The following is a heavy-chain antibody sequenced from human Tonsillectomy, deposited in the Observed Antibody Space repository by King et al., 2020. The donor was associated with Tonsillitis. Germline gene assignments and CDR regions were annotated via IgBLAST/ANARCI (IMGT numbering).Heavy chain of an antibody. CDR2: ISGRGGST. J-gene: IGHJ6*02. CDR3: AKTTRLEDYYYGMDV. D-gene: IGHD1-1*01. Sequence: VQLVESGGGLVQPGGSLRLSCAASGFTFSSYAMSWVRQAPGRGLEWVSAISGRGGSTYYADSVKGRFTISRDNSKNTLYQQMNSLRAEDTAVYYCAKTTRLEDYYYGMDVWGQGTTVTVSS. V-gene: IGHV3-23*04. CDR1: GFTFSSYA.